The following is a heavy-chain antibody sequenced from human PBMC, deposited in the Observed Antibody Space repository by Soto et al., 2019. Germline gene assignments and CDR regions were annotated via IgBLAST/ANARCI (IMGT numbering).Heavy chain of an antibody. V-gene: IGHV1-46*01. D-gene: IGHD3-16*01. Sequence: ASVKVSCKASGYTFTIYYIHWVRQAPGQGLEWMGIINPSGGSTNYAQNFQGRVTMTRDTSTSTVHMELSSLRSEDTAMYYCARETPAYRWFDPWGQGTLVTVSS. J-gene: IGHJ5*02. CDR3: ARETPAYRWFDP. CDR2: INPSGGST. CDR1: GYTFTIYY.